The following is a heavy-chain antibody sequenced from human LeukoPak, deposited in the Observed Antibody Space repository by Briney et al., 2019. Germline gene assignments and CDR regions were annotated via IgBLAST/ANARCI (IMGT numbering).Heavy chain of an antibody. CDR3: AKDLKIWSGYYDY. CDR1: GGSLNGHY. CDR2: INHSGSA. Sequence: SETLSLTCAVYGGSLNGHYWSWIRQPPGKGLEWIGEINHSGSANYNPSLKSRVTISVDTSKNQFSLKLSSVTAADTAVYYCAKDLKIWSGYYDYWGQGTLVTVSS. J-gene: IGHJ4*02. D-gene: IGHD3-3*01. V-gene: IGHV4-34*01.